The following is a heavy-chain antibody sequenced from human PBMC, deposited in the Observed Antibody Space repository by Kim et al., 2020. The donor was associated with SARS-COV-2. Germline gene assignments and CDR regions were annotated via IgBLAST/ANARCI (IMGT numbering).Heavy chain of an antibody. CDR2: IWYDGSNK. CDR1: GFTFSSYG. J-gene: IGHJ6*04. D-gene: IGHD3-3*01. Sequence: GGSLRLSCAASGFTFSSYGMHWVRQAPGKGLEWVAVIWYDGSNKYYADSVKGRFTISRDNSKNTLYLQMNSLRAEDTAVYYCARDEGLSDFLDYYYGMDVLVKGPRSPSPQ. V-gene: IGHV3-33*01. CDR3: ARDEGLSDFLDYYYGMDV.